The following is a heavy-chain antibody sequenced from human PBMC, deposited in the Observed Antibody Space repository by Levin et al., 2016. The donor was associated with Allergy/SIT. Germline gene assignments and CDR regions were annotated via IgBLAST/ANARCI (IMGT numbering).Heavy chain of an antibody. J-gene: IGHJ4*02. Sequence: GGSLRLSCAASGFTFSTYAMAWVRQAPGKGLNWISSIASRGNGGSTYYADSVKGRFTISRDDSKNTLYLQMNNLTAEDTATYYCVNSPAIRGKGLRHNWGRGTLVAVSS. CDR1: GFTFSTYA. CDR3: VNSPAIRGKGLRHN. CDR2: SRGNGGST. D-gene: IGHD5-12*01. V-gene: IGHV3-23*01.